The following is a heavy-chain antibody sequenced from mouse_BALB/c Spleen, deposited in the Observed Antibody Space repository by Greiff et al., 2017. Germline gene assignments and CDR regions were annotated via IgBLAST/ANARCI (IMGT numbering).Heavy chain of an antibody. CDR3: ARGDSSGYGY. CDR1: GYTFTDYW. J-gene: IGHJ2*01. V-gene: IGHV1-69*01. CDR2: IDTSDSYT. Sequence: VQLQQPGAELVMPGASVKMSCKASGYTFTDYWMHWVKRRPGQGLEWIGAIDTSDSYTSYNQKFKGKATLTVDESSSTAYMQLSSLTSEDSAVYYCARGDSSGYGYWGQGTTLTVSS. D-gene: IGHD3-2*01.